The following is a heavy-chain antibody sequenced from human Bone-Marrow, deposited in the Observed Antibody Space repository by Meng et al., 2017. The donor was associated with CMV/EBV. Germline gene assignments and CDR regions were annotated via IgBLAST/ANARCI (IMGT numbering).Heavy chain of an antibody. CDR2: ISSSSSYI. CDR3: AREVVPAAIWPSYRMDV. D-gene: IGHD2-2*01. J-gene: IGHJ6*02. CDR1: GFTFSSYS. Sequence: AGSLRLSCAASGFTFSSYSMNWVRQAPGKGLEWVSSISSSSSYIYYADSVKGRFTISRDNAKNSLYLQMNSLRAEDTAVYYCAREVVPAAIWPSYRMDVWGQGTTVTVSS. V-gene: IGHV3-21*01.